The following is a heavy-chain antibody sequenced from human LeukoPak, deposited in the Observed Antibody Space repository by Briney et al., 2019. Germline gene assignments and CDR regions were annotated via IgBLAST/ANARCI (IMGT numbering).Heavy chain of an antibody. CDR1: GGTFSSYA. CDR2: INTNTRTP. J-gene: IGHJ3*02. V-gene: IGHV7-4-1*02. CDR3: ARGGFDSRWACDI. Sequence: GSSVKVSCKASGGTFSSYAISWVRQAPGQGLEWMGWINTNTRTPTYAQGFIGRVVFSLDTSVSTAYLQISSLKAEDTAVYYCARGGFDSRWACDIWGQGTMVTVSS. D-gene: IGHD3-9*01.